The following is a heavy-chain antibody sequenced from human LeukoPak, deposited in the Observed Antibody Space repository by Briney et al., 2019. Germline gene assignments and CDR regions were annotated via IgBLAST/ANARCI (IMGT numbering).Heavy chain of an antibody. Sequence: GGSLRLSCAASGFTFSDYGMHWVRQAPGKGLDWVAFIRYDGSNKFYADSVKGRFTISRDNSKNALLLQMNSLRAEDTAVYYCAKERYCSTTTCPFDSWGQGTLVIVSS. CDR3: AKERYCSTTTCPFDS. CDR2: IRYDGSNK. CDR1: GFTFSDYG. V-gene: IGHV3-30*02. D-gene: IGHD2-2*01. J-gene: IGHJ4*02.